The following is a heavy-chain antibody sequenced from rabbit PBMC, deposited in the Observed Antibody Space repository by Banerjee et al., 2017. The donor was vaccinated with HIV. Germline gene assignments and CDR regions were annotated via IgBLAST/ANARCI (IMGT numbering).Heavy chain of an antibody. CDR2: INTSSGNT. V-gene: IGHV1S40*01. Sequence: QSFEESGGDLVKPGASLTLTCTASGFSFSNKYVMCWVRQAPGKGLEWIACINTSSGNTVYASWAKGRFTISKTSSTTVTLQMTSLTAADTATYFCARDLGGVIGWNFNFWGPGTLVTVS. CDR3: ARDLGGVIGWNFNF. D-gene: IGHD1-1*01. J-gene: IGHJ6*01. CDR1: GFSFSNKYV.